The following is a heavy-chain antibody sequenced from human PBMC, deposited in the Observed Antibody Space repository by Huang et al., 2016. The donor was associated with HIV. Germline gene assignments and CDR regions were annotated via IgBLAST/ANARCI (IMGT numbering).Heavy chain of an antibody. J-gene: IGHJ6*02. CDR2: IKQDETEK. CDR3: ATKTAGMDI. CDR1: TFPCGAYW. V-gene: IGHV3-7*01. Sequence: VESGGRSVQPGGYLRLSCVGSTFPCGAYWMSWVRQPPGKGLEWVANIKQDETEKYYVDSVKGRFNISRDNAKKVLFLEMDALRVEDTAIYFCATKTAGMDIWGQGTTVIVSS.